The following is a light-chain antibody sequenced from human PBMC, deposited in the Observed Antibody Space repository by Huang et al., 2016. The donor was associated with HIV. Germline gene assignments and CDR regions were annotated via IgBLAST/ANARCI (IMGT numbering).Light chain of an antibody. Sequence: ETVMTQSPATLSVSPGERATLSCMASQSVSNNLAWYQQKPGQAPRLLIYGASTRATGIPARFSGSGSGTEFTLTISSLQSEDFAVYYRQQYNNWPPYTFGQGTKLEIK. CDR3: QQYNNWPPYT. J-gene: IGKJ2*01. CDR2: GAS. CDR1: QSVSNN. V-gene: IGKV3-15*01.